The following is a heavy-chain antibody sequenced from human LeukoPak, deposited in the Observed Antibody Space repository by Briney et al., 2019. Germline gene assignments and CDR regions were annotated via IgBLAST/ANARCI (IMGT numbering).Heavy chain of an antibody. CDR1: GFSVSSSF. J-gene: IGHJ3*02. CDR2: IYSIGST. Sequence: QPGGSLRLSCAASGFSVSSSFMSWVRQAPGKGLEWVSVIYSIGSTFYADSVKGRFTISRDNSKNTLYLHMNSLRAEDTAVYYCARDRVYLGREDAFGIWGQGTMVTVSS. D-gene: IGHD7-27*01. CDR3: ARDRVYLGREDAFGI. V-gene: IGHV3-53*01.